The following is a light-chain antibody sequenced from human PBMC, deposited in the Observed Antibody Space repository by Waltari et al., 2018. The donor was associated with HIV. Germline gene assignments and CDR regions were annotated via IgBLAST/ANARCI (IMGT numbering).Light chain of an antibody. CDR2: KIS. Sequence: VMTQSPLSLPVTLGQPASISCRSRESPVDINNGNIYLNWFHQRPGQSPRRLIYKISNRDVGVPDRFSGSGSGTDFTLRISRVEAEDVGLYYCMQGRHWPYTFGQGTKLEIK. J-gene: IGKJ2*01. V-gene: IGKV2-30*01. CDR3: MQGRHWPYT. CDR1: ESPVDINNGNIY.